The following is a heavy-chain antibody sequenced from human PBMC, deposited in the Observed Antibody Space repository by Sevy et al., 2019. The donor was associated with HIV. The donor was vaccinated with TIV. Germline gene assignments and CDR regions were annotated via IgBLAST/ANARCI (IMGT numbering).Heavy chain of an antibody. D-gene: IGHD3-10*01. CDR2: IDSSSSTI. Sequence: GGSLRLSCAASGFTFSGYSMSWVRQAPGKGLEGVSGIDSSSSTIYYADSVTSRFTISRDDAKNSLYLQMNSLRDEDKGVYYGARDIGDYYGLEIWGQGTMVTVSS. CDR1: GFTFSGYS. CDR3: ARDIGDYYGLEI. J-gene: IGHJ4*01. V-gene: IGHV3-48*02.